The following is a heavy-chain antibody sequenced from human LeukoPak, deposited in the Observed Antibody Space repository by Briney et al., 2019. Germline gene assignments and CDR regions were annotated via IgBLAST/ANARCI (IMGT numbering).Heavy chain of an antibody. CDR2: IYPGDSDT. D-gene: IGHD3-22*01. CDR1: GYSFTSYW. CDR3: ARHSDYDSSGYFY. J-gene: IGHJ4*02. Sequence: GESLKISCKGSGYSFTSYWDGWVRQMPGKGLEWMGIIYPGDSDTRYSPSFQGQVTISADKSISTAYLQWSSLKASDTAMYYCARHSDYDSSGYFYWGQGTLVTVSS. V-gene: IGHV5-51*01.